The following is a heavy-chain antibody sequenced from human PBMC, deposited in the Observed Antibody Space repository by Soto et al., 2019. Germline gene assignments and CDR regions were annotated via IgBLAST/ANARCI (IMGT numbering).Heavy chain of an antibody. CDR3: ARALGSWGAYYCYY. D-gene: IGHD1-26*01. V-gene: IGHV2-5*02. J-gene: IGHJ4*02. CDR2: IYWDDDK. Sequence: QITLKESGPTLVKPTQTITLTCTVPGFSINTYGVGVGWIRQPPGKALEWIALIYWDDDKRYSPSLKSRLTITKDTSKTKVLPTVNNMNPVDKGAYYCARALGSWGAYYCYYWGQGNLVTFSS. CDR1: GFSINTYGVG.